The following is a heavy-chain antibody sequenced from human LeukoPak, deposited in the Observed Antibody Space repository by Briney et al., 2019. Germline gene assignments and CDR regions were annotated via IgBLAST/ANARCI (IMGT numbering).Heavy chain of an antibody. V-gene: IGHV4-4*07. J-gene: IGHJ5*02. CDR3: ARDVPVYGSGTLNWFDP. Sequence: SETLSLTCTVSGGSISSYYWSWIRQPAGKGLEWIGRIYTSGSTNYNPSLKSRVTVSVDTSKNQFSLKLSSVTAADTAVYYCARDVPVYGSGTLNWFDPWGQGTLVTVSS. CDR1: GGSISSYY. D-gene: IGHD3-10*01. CDR2: IYTSGST.